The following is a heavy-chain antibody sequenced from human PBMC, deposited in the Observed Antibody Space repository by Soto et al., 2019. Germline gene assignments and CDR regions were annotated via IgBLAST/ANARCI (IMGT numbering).Heavy chain of an antibody. D-gene: IGHD1-26*01. J-gene: IGHJ3*02. CDR3: AADLGAGDDAFDI. V-gene: IGHV4-59*01. Sequence: KPSETLSLTCTVSGGSISSYYWSWIRQPPGKGLEWIGYIYYSGSTNYNPSLKSRVTISVDTSKNQFSLKLSSVTAADTAVYYCAADLGAGDDAFDIWGQGTMVTVSS. CDR1: GGSISSYY. CDR2: IYYSGST.